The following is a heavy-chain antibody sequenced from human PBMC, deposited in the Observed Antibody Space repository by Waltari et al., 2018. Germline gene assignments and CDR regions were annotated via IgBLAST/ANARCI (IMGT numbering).Heavy chain of an antibody. CDR2: RKPDGSQE. CDR1: GFTFSNFW. CDR3: SESLNV. Sequence: QMVESGGGLVQPGGSLRLSCATSGFTFSNFWMDWVRQAPGKGLEWVANRKPDGSQENYVDSVKGRFTISRDNTKNLLYLQMNSLRAEDTAIYYCSESLNVWGPGTTVTVSS. V-gene: IGHV3-7*01. J-gene: IGHJ6*02.